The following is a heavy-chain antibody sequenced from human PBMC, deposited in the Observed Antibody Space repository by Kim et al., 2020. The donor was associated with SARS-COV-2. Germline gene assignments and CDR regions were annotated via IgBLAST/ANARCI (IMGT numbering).Heavy chain of an antibody. J-gene: IGHJ5*02. Sequence: SETLSLTCTVSGGSISSSSYYWGWIRQPPGNGLEWIGSIYYSGSTYYNPSLKSRVTISVDTSKNQFSLKLSSVTAADTAVYYCARLKDDWFDPWGQGTLVTVSS. D-gene: IGHD2-15*01. CDR3: ARLKDDWFDP. CDR1: GGSISSSSYY. V-gene: IGHV4-39*01. CDR2: IYYSGST.